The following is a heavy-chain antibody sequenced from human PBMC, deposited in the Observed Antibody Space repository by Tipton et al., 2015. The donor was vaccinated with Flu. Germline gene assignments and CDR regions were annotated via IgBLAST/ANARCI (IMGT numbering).Heavy chain of an antibody. Sequence: QMQLVQSGAEVKKPGASVKVSCKASGYTFTGYYMHWVRQAPGQGLEWMGWINPNSGGTNYAQKFQGRVTMTRDTSISTAHMELSRLRSADTAVYYCERALYCSGGSCSGWFDPWGQGPPVTVSS. CDR1: GYTFTGYY. CDR2: INPNSGGT. V-gene: IGHV1-2*02. D-gene: IGHD2-15*01. CDR3: ERALYCSGGSCSGWFDP. J-gene: IGHJ5*02.